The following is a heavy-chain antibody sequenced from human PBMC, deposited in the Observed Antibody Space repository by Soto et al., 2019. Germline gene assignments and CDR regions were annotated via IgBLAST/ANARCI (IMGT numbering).Heavy chain of an antibody. V-gene: IGHV3-7*01. Sequence: PGGSLRLSCADSRFTFSSYWMSWVRQAPGKGLEWVANVKYDGSQTYYVGSVKGRFTISRDNAKNSLYLQMNSLRAEDTAVYYCTRDFQGPLDYGMDVWGQGTTVTVSS. CDR2: VKYDGSQT. J-gene: IGHJ6*02. CDR1: RFTFSSYW. D-gene: IGHD1-1*01. CDR3: TRDFQGPLDYGMDV.